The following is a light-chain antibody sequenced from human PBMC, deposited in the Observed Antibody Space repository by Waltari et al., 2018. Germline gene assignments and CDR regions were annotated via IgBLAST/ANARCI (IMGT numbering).Light chain of an antibody. CDR3: QQYYTTPPT. J-gene: IGKJ4*01. CDR2: WAS. Sequence: DIVMTQSPDSLAVSLGERATIHCKSTQSVLYNSRNQNYLPWHQLKPGQSPKLLIYWASTRQSGVPDRFSGSGSGTDFTLTISRLQAEDVAVYYCQQYYTTPPTFGGGTKVEIK. CDR1: QSVLYNSRNQNY. V-gene: IGKV4-1*01.